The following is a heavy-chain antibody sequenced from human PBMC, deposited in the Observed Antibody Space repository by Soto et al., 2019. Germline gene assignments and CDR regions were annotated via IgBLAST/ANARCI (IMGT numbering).Heavy chain of an antibody. D-gene: IGHD2-21*02. CDR2: ISGSGGST. CDR3: AKFPTVRSQVTTPFYYSGMDV. CDR1: GFTFSSYA. J-gene: IGHJ6*02. Sequence: EVQLLESGGGLVQPGGSLRLSCAASGFTFSSYAMSWVRQAPGKGLEWVSAISGSGGSTYYADAVKGRFTISRDNSKNTLYLQMDSLRAEDTAVYYCAKFPTVRSQVTTPFYYSGMDVWGQGATVTVSS. V-gene: IGHV3-23*01.